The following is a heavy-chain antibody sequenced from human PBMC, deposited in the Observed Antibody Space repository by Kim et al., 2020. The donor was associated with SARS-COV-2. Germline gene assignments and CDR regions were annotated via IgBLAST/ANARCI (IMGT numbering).Heavy chain of an antibody. CDR3: AREGSGGNSGL. J-gene: IGHJ4*02. V-gene: IGHV4-39*07. D-gene: IGHD2-21*02. Sequence: SETLSLTCTVSGGSISSSSYYWGWIRQPPGKGLEWIGSIYYSGSTYYNPSLKSRVTISVDTSKNQFSLKLSSVTAADTAVYYCAREGSGGNSGLWGQGTLVTVSS. CDR1: GGSISSSSYY. CDR2: IYYSGST.